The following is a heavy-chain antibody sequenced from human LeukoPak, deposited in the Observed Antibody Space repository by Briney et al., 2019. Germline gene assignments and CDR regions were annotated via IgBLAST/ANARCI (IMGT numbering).Heavy chain of an antibody. CDR1: GFTFSSYS. Sequence: GGSLRLSCAASGFTFSSYSMTWVRQAPGKGLEWVSCISSSGSTIYYADSVKGRFTISRDNAKNSLYLQMNSLRAEDTALYYCAKDKTANGIAAVGGGFDYWGQGTLVTVSS. CDR2: ISSSGSTI. CDR3: AKDKTANGIAAVGGGFDY. J-gene: IGHJ4*02. V-gene: IGHV3-48*04. D-gene: IGHD6-13*01.